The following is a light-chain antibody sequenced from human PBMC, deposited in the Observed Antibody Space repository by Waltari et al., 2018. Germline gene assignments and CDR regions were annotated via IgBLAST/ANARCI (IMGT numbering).Light chain of an antibody. CDR1: ASGVGASDF. Sequence: QSALTQPASVSGSPGQSITISCSRIASGVGASDFVSWFQLHPGKAPQVIIYDVTNRPAGVSDRFSASKSADTASLTISGLQPEDEGDYYCSSQTLDGVVLFGGGTKLTVL. V-gene: IGLV2-14*03. CDR3: SSQTLDGVVL. CDR2: DVT. J-gene: IGLJ2*01.